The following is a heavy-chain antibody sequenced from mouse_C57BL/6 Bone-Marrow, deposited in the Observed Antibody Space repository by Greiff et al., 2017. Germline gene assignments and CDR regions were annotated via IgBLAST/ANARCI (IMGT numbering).Heavy chain of an antibody. CDR3: ARQGDGPLMDY. D-gene: IGHD2-3*01. CDR2: ISSGGSYT. Sequence: EVQLQESGGDLVKPGGSLKLSCAASGFTFSSYGMSWVRQTPDKRLEWVATISSGGSYTYYPDSVKGRFTISRENAKNTLYLQMSSLKSEDTAMYYCARQGDGPLMDYWGQGTSVTVSS. CDR1: GFTFSSYG. J-gene: IGHJ4*01. V-gene: IGHV5-6*01.